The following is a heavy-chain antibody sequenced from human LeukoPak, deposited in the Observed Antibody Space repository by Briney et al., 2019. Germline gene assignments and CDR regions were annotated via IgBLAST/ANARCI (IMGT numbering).Heavy chain of an antibody. CDR2: IYYSGST. J-gene: IGHJ3*02. CDR1: GGSISSYY. CDR3: ARLELPFAFDI. D-gene: IGHD1-26*01. Sequence: SETLSLTCTVSGGSISSYYWSWIRQPPGKGLEWIGYIYYSGSTNYNPSLKSRVTISVDTSKNQFSLKLSSATAADTAVYYCARLELPFAFDIWGQGTMVTVSS. V-gene: IGHV4-59*01.